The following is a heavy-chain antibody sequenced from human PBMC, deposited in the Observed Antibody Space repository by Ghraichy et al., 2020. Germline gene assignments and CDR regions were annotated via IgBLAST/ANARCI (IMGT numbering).Heavy chain of an antibody. CDR3: ARQGGGAYYYYYGMDV. Sequence: GESLNISCKGSGYSFTSYWIGWVRQMPGKGLEWMGIIYPGDSDTRYSPSFQGQVTISADKSISTAYLQWSSLKASDTAMYYCARQGGGAYYYYYGMDVWGQGTTVTVSS. D-gene: IGHD3-16*01. J-gene: IGHJ6*02. CDR1: GYSFTSYW. V-gene: IGHV5-51*01. CDR2: IYPGDSDT.